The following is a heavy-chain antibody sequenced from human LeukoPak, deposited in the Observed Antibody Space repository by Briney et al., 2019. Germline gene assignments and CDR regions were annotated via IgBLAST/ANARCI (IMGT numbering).Heavy chain of an antibody. Sequence: PGRSLRLSCAASGFTFSSYGMHWVRQAPGKGLEWVAVIWYDGSNKYYADSVKGRFTISRDNSKNTLYLQMNSLRAEDTAVYYCARVGYSGYVQNFDYWGQGTLVTVSS. CDR3: ARVGYSGYVQNFDY. J-gene: IGHJ4*02. D-gene: IGHD5-12*01. V-gene: IGHV3-33*01. CDR1: GFTFSSYG. CDR2: IWYDGSNK.